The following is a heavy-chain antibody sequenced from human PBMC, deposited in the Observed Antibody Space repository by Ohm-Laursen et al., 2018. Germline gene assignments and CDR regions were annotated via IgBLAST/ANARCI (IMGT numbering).Heavy chain of an antibody. V-gene: IGHV4-38-2*01. CDR2: MYHSGSA. J-gene: IGHJ4*02. Sequence: SETLSLTCAVSGYSVSNTYYWGWIRQPPGKGLEWIGSMYHSGSAFYNPSLKSPVAISVDTPKNQFSLKLSSVTAADTAVYYCARVDSSDWTFDYWGQGTLVTVSS. CDR3: ARVDSSDWTFDY. CDR1: GYSVSNTYY. D-gene: IGHD3-22*01.